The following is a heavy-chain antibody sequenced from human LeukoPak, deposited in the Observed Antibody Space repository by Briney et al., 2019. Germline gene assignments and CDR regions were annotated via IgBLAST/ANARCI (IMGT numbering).Heavy chain of an antibody. J-gene: IGHJ4*02. Sequence: PGGSLRLSCAASGFTFSRSAMTWVSQTPGKGMDWVSSISSSGNTYYADSVKGRFTISRDNSKNMLYLQMNSLRAEDTAVYYCVKGRISEDGLDFWGQGTLVTVSS. CDR3: VKGRISEDGLDF. V-gene: IGHV3-23*01. CDR1: GFTFSRSA. D-gene: IGHD6-13*01. CDR2: ISSSGNT.